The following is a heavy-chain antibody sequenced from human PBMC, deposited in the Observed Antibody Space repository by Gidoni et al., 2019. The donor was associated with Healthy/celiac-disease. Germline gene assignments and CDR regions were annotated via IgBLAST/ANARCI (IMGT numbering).Heavy chain of an antibody. J-gene: IGHJ6*02. V-gene: IGHV3-23*01. D-gene: IGHD3-3*01. Sequence: EVQLLESGGGLVQPGGSLRLAWAASGFTVSSYAMRWVRQAPGKGLEWVSAISGSGGSTYYADSVKGRFTISRDNSKNTLYLQMNSLRAEDTAVYYCAKVSTYYDFWSGSLDYYYGMDVWGQGTTVTVSS. CDR1: GFTVSSYA. CDR2: ISGSGGST. CDR3: AKVSTYYDFWSGSLDYYYGMDV.